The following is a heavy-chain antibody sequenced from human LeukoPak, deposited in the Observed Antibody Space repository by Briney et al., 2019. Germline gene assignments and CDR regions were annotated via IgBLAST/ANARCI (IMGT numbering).Heavy chain of an antibody. CDR1: GFTVGSNY. CDR3: AELGITMIGGV. V-gene: IGHV3-66*01. Sequence: GGSLRVSCAAYGFTVGSNYVSWVRQALGRGLEWVSVMYSGGSTYYADSVKGRFTISRDNAKNSLYLQMNSLRAEDTAVYYCAELGITMIGGVWGKGTTVTISS. D-gene: IGHD3-10*02. CDR2: MYSGGST. J-gene: IGHJ6*04.